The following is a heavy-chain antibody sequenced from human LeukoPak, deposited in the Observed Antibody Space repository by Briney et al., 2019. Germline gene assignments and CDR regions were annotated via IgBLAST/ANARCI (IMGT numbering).Heavy chain of an antibody. Sequence: GSLRLSCAVSGFTLSTNYMNWVRQAPGKGQEWVSVIYSGGTTYYADSVKGRFTVSRDLSSNTVLLQMNSLRVEDTAMYYCARDPLHWGQGTLVTVSS. CDR1: GFTLSTNY. J-gene: IGHJ4*02. CDR3: ARDPLH. CDR2: IYSGGTT. V-gene: IGHV3-53*01.